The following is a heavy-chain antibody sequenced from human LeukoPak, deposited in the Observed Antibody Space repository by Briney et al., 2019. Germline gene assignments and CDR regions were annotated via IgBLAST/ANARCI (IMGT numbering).Heavy chain of an antibody. CDR1: GYTFTGYY. CDR2: INPNSGGT. Sequence: GASVKVSCKASGYTFTGYYMHWVRQAPGQGLEWMGWINPNSGGTNYAQKFQGRVTMTRDTSISTAYMELSRLRSDDTAVYYCARGGYYYDSSGATFDYWGQGTLVTVSS. D-gene: IGHD3-22*01. J-gene: IGHJ4*02. CDR3: ARGGYYYDSSGATFDY. V-gene: IGHV1-2*02.